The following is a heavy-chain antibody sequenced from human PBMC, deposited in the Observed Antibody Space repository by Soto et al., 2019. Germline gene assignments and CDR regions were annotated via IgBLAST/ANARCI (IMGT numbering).Heavy chain of an antibody. CDR3: ARDYGSGSTGFDY. J-gene: IGHJ4*02. CDR1: GGSISSYY. D-gene: IGHD3-10*01. CDR2: IYYSGST. V-gene: IGHV4-59*01. Sequence: SETLSLTCTVSGGSISSYYWSWIRQPPGKGLEWIGYIYYSGSTNYNPSLKSRVTISVDTSKNQFSLKLSSVTAADTAVYYCARDYGSGSTGFDYWGQGTLVTVS.